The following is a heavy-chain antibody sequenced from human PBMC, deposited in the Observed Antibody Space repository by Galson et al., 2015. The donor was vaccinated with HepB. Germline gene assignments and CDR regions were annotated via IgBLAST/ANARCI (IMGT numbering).Heavy chain of an antibody. V-gene: IGHV1-69*13. CDR1: GGTFSSYA. CDR2: IIPIFGTA. CDR3: ARSIVVVPAAIMSWFDP. D-gene: IGHD2-2*02. J-gene: IGHJ5*02. Sequence: SVKVSCKASGGTFSSYAISWVRQAPGQGLEWMGGIIPIFGTANYAQKFQGRVTITADESTSTAYMELSSLRSEDTAVYYCARSIVVVPAAIMSWFDPWGQGTLVTVSS.